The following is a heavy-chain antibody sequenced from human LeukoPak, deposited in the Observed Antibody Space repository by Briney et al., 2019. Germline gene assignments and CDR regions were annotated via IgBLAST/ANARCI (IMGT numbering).Heavy chain of an antibody. CDR3: AKEGSGYYALDY. J-gene: IGHJ4*02. CDR2: ISWNSGSI. CDR1: GFTFDDYA. Sequence: PGGSLRLSCAASGFTFDDYAMHWVRQAPGKGLEWVSGISWNSGSIGYADSVKGRFTISRDNAKNSLYLQMNSLRAEDMALYYCAKEGSGYYALDYWGQGTLVTVSS. V-gene: IGHV3-9*03. D-gene: IGHD3-22*01.